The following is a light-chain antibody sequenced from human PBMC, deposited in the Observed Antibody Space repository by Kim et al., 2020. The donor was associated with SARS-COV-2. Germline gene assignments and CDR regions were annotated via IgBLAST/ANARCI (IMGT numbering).Light chain of an antibody. CDR1: QSVSTS. CDR2: EAS. CDR3: QHYNNWPLT. V-gene: IGKV3-15*01. Sequence: VSLGERVPLSCRASQSVSTSLAWYQQKPGQAPRLLVYEASTRATGIPGRFTGSRSGTEFTLTISSLQSEDFAVYFCQHYNNWPLTFGGGTKVEIK. J-gene: IGKJ4*01.